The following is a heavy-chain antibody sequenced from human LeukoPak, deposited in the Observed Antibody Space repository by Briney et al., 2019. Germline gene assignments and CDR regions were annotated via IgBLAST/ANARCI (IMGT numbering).Heavy chain of an antibody. J-gene: IGHJ3*02. CDR1: GGSISSGGYY. CDR3: ARGGYRDAFDI. Sequence: SQTLSLTCTVSGGSISSGGYYWRWIRQHPGKGLEWIGYIYYSGSTYYNPSLKSRVTISVDTSKNQFSLKLSSVTAADTAVYYCARGGYRDAFDIWGQGTMVTVSS. V-gene: IGHV4-31*03. CDR2: IYYSGST. D-gene: IGHD5-18*01.